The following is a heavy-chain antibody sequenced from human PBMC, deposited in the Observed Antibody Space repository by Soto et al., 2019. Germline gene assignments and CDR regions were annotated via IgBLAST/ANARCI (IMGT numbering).Heavy chain of an antibody. D-gene: IGHD6-19*01. CDR3: ARTRIKVAGTLDY. CDR1: DDSISSTSDY. CDR2: IYYTGSA. V-gene: IGHV4-39*01. J-gene: IGHJ4*02. Sequence: SETLSLTCTVSDDSISSTSDYWGWIRQPPGKGLEWIGSIYYTGSAYYNAPLKSRVSISVDTSKNQFSLKLSSVTAADTAVYFCARTRIKVAGTLDYWGQGILVTVSS.